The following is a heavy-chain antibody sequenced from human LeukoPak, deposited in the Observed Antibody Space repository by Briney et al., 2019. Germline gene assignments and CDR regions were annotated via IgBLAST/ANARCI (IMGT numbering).Heavy chain of an antibody. Sequence: GGSLRLSCAASGFTFNKHWMSWIRQAPGKGLEWVAVISYDGSNKYYADSVKGRFTISRDNSKNTLYLQMNSLRAEDTAVYYCAKDVAREEGDFDYWGQGTLVTVSS. CDR1: GFTFNKHW. D-gene: IGHD1-26*01. CDR2: ISYDGSNK. V-gene: IGHV3-30*18. CDR3: AKDVAREEGDFDY. J-gene: IGHJ4*02.